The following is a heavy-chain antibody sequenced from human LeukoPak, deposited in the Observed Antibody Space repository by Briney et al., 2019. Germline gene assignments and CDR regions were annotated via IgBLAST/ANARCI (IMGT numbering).Heavy chain of an antibody. CDR3: ARDIAATGTYTDY. V-gene: IGHV1-69*05. CDR2: IIPIFGTA. CDR1: GYTFTSYG. D-gene: IGHD6-13*01. Sequence: SVKVSCKASGYTFTSYGISWVRQAPGQGLEWMGGIIPIFGTANYAQKFQGRVTITTDESTSTAYMELSSLRSEDTAVYYCARDIAATGTYTDYWGQGTLVAVSS. J-gene: IGHJ4*02.